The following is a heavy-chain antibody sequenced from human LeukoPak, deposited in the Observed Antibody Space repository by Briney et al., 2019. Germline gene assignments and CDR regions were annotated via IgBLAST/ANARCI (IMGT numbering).Heavy chain of an antibody. CDR1: GGSISSYY. V-gene: IGHV4-59*08. CDR3: ARGLAWFGELSPYYFDY. D-gene: IGHD3-10*01. Sequence: KSSETLSLTCTVSGGSISSYYWSWIRQPPGKGLEWIGYIYYSGSTNYNPSLKSRVTISVDTSKNRFSLKLSSVTAADTAVYYCARGLAWFGELSPYYFDYWGQGTLVTVSS. CDR2: IYYSGST. J-gene: IGHJ4*02.